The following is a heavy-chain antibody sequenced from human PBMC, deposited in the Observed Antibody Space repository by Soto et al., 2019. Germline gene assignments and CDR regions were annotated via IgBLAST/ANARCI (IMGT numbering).Heavy chain of an antibody. V-gene: IGHV4-34*01. CDR2: INHSGST. CDR1: GGSFSGYY. D-gene: IGHD3-9*01. CDR3: ARDYYDILTGYYGTFDY. Sequence: SETLSLTCAVYGGSFSGYYWSCIGHPAFKGLEWIGEINHSGSTNYNPSLKSRVTISVDTSKNQFSLKLSSVTAADTAVYYCARDYYDILTGYYGTFDYWGQGTLVTVSS. J-gene: IGHJ4*02.